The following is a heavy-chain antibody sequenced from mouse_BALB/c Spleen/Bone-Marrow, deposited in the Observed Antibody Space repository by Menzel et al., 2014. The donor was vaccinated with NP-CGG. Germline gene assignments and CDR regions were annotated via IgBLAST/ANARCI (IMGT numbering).Heavy chain of an antibody. CDR1: GYAFSGYW. CDR2: IYPGDGDT. V-gene: IGHV1-80*01. Sequence: QVQLKESGAELVRPGSSVKISCKASGYAFSGYWMNWVKQRPGQGLEGIGQIYPGDGDTDYNGKFKGKAALTADKSSSTAYMQLSSLTSEDSAVYFCARGGISGDYWGQGTTLAVSS. J-gene: IGHJ2*01. CDR3: ARGGISGDY.